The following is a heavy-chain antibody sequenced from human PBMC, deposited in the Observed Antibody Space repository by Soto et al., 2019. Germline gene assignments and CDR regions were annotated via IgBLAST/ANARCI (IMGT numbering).Heavy chain of an antibody. D-gene: IGHD3-16*01. CDR1: GFTFSNAW. Sequence: EVQLVESGGGLVKPGGSLRLSCAASGFTFSNAWMSWVRQAPGKGLEWVGRIKSKTYGGTTDYAEPVNGTFTISRDDSKNTLYLQMNSLKAENTAVYYCTTDIMITFGGVNRFDYWGQGTLVTVSS. V-gene: IGHV3-15*01. CDR3: TTDIMITFGGVNRFDY. CDR2: IKSKTYGGTT. J-gene: IGHJ4*02.